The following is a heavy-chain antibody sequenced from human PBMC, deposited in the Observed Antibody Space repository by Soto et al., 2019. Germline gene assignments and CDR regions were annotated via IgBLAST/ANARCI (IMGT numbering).Heavy chain of an antibody. CDR3: AREATTARLKGWFDP. D-gene: IGHD2-21*02. CDR1: GGTFSSYA. Sequence: SVKVSCKASGGTFSSYAISWVRQAPGQGLEWMGGIIPIFGTANCAQKFQGRVTITADKSTSTAYMELSSLRSEDTAVYYCAREATTARLKGWFDPWGQGTLVTVSS. V-gene: IGHV1-69*06. CDR2: IIPIFGTA. J-gene: IGHJ5*02.